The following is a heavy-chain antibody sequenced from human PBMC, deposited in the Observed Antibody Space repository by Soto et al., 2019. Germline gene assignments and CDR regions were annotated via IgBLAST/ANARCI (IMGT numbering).Heavy chain of an antibody. J-gene: IGHJ4*02. Sequence: QVQLVQSGAEVKKPGASVKVSCKASGYTCTSYAMHWVRQAPGQRLEWMGWINAGNGNTKYSQKLQGRVTITRDTSASKAYMELSSLRSEDTAVYYCERDVVTMVRGVIRRIDYWGPGTLVTVSS. CDR3: ERDVVTMVRGVIRRIDY. CDR1: GYTCTSYA. D-gene: IGHD3-10*01. V-gene: IGHV1-3*01. CDR2: INAGNGNT.